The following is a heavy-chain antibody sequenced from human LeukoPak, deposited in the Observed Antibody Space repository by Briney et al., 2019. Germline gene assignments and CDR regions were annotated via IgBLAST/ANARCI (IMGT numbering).Heavy chain of an antibody. CDR2: IYHSGST. J-gene: IGHJ4*02. Sequence: SGTLSLTCAVSGGSISSSNWWSWVRQPPGKGLEWIGEIYHSGSTNYNPSLKSRVTISGDMSQKQFSLRLSSVTAADTAVYYCASTYYYGSGRYYFDHWGQGTLVTASS. CDR1: GGSISSSNW. V-gene: IGHV4-4*02. CDR3: ASTYYYGSGRYYFDH. D-gene: IGHD3-10*01.